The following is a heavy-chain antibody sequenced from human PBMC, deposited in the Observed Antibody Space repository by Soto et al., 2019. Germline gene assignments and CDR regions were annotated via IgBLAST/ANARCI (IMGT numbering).Heavy chain of an antibody. D-gene: IGHD6-13*01. CDR2: ISHDGAFK. V-gene: IGHV3-30*18. Sequence: PGGSLRLSCAASGFSFSSYGMHWIRQAPGKGLERVAVISHDGAFKDYADSVKGRFTISRDNSENTLFLEMNSLGPSDTAVYYCAKDYGPKAPYPYSNTHTDFWGQGTRVTVSS. CDR1: GFSFSSYG. CDR3: AKDYGPKAPYPYSNTHTDF. J-gene: IGHJ4*02.